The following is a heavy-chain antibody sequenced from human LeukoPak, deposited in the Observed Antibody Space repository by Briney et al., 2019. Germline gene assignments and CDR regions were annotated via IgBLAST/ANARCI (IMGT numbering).Heavy chain of an antibody. CDR1: GYTFTGYY. V-gene: IGHV1-2*02. Sequence: GASVKVSCKASGYTFTGYYMHWVRQAPGQGLEWMGWINPNSGGTNYAQKFQGRVTMTRDTSISTAYMELSRLRSDDTAVYYCARQYYYGSGSPAPDYWGQGTLVTVSS. D-gene: IGHD3-10*01. J-gene: IGHJ4*02. CDR3: ARQYYYGSGSPAPDY. CDR2: INPNSGGT.